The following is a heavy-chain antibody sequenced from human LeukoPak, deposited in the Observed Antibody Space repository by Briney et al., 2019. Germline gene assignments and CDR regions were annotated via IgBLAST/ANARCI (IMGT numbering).Heavy chain of an antibody. CDR2: ITSSSSDT. J-gene: IGHJ6*02. V-gene: IGHV3-11*06. D-gene: IGHD2-21*02. CDR3: ASVCGGDCYKDYGMDV. CDR1: GFTFSDYY. Sequence: PGGSLRLSCAASGFTFSDYYMSWIRQAPGKGLEWISYITSSSSDTNYADSVKGRFTISRDNAKKSLYRQMNSLRAEDTAVYYCASVCGGDCYKDYGMDVWGQGTTVTVSS.